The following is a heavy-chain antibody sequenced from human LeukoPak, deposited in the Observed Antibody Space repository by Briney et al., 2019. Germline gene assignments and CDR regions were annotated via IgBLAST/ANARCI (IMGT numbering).Heavy chain of an antibody. J-gene: IGHJ4*02. CDR2: VYYTGST. CDR3: ARLLFHYGSFDY. CDR1: GGSICSIEYY. D-gene: IGHD3-10*01. Sequence: PSEALSLTCTVSGGSICSIEYYWAYLRQPPGKGLGGIGTVYYTGSTYFNPSLKSRVTISLDTSENQFSLKLSSVTAADTAVYYCARLLFHYGSFDYWGQGTLVTVSS. V-gene: IGHV4-39*01.